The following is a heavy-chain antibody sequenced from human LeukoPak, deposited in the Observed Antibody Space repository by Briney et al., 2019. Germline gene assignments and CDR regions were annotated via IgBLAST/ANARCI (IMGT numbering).Heavy chain of an antibody. CDR1: GGSISSSSYY. Sequence: SQTLSLTCTVSGGSISSSSYYWSWIRQPAGKGLEWIRRIYSSGSTNYNPSLKSRVTISVDTSKNQFSLKLSSVTAADTAVYYCARHYRAGLRNPGYFDYWGQGTLVTVSS. V-gene: IGHV4-61*02. J-gene: IGHJ4*02. CDR2: IYSSGST. D-gene: IGHD4-17*01. CDR3: ARHYRAGLRNPGYFDY.